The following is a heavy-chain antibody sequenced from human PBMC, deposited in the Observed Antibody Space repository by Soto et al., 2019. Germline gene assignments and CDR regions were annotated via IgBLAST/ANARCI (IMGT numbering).Heavy chain of an antibody. V-gene: IGHV1-2*02. Sequence: XSGKVSCEASGYTFTGYYMHLVRQAPGQGLERMGWINPNSGGTNYAQKFQGRVTMTRDTSISTAYMELSRLRSDDTAAYYCARDPYYYGSGNDYWGQGTLVTASS. CDR1: GYTFTGYY. D-gene: IGHD3-10*01. J-gene: IGHJ4*02. CDR3: ARDPYYYGSGNDY. CDR2: INPNSGGT.